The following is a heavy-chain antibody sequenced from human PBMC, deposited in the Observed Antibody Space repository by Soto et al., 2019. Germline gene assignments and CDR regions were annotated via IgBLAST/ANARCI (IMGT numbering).Heavy chain of an antibody. J-gene: IGHJ6*02. V-gene: IGHV4-30-2*01. D-gene: IGHD5-18*01. CDR2: IYHSGST. CDR1: GGSISSGGYS. CDR3: ARGFPPDLYSYGYYCYGMDV. Sequence: LVNPTQTLTLTCAVSGGSISSGGYSWSWIRQPPGKGLEWIGYIYHSGSTYYNPSLKSRVTISVDRSKNQFSLKLSSVTAADTAVYYCARGFPPDLYSYGYYCYGMDVWGQGTTVTVSS.